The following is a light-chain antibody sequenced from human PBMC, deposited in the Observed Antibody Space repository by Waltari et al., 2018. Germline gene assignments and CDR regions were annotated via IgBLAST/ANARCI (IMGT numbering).Light chain of an antibody. CDR1: SSNIGVNV. CDR3: AVWDDNLSGVV. V-gene: IGLV1-44*01. CDR2: PND. J-gene: IGLJ1*01. Sequence: QSVLAQPPSVSGPPGQRVTIFCSGGSSNIGVNVVNWYQHLPGTSPRLLIFPNDQRPSGVPDRFSGPKSGTSASLAISGLQSEDEGHYYCAVWDDNLSGVVFGAGTQVTVL.